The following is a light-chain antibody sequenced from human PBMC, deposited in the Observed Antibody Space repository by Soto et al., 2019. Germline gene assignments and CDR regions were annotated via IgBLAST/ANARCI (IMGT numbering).Light chain of an antibody. V-gene: IGLV2-11*01. J-gene: IGLJ2*01. CDR3: CSYSGSYSWV. CDR2: EVN. CDR1: SSDVGGSNF. Sequence: QSALTQPRSVSGSPGQSVTISCTGTSSDVGGSNFVSWYPQHPGKAPKLMICEVNKRPSGVPDRFSGSKSGNTASLTISGLHTEDEADYYCCSYSGSYSWVVGGGTKLTVL.